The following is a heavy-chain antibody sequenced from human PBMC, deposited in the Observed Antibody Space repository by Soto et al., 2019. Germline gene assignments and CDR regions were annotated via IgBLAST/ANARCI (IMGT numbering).Heavy chain of an antibody. V-gene: IGHV4-30-4*01. CDR1: GGSISSGDYY. D-gene: IGHD3-22*01. CDR2: IYYSGST. Sequence: KASETLSLTCTVSGGSISSGDYYWSWIRQPPGKGLEWIGYIYYSGSTYYNPSLKSRVTISVDTSKNQFSLKLSSVTAADTAVYYCARHVRVVVIRRLGYFDYWGQGTLVTVSS. CDR3: ARHVRVVVIRRLGYFDY. J-gene: IGHJ4*02.